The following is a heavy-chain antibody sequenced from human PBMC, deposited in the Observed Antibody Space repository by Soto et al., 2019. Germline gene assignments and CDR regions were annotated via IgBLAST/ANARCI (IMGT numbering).Heavy chain of an antibody. D-gene: IGHD3-10*01. CDR2: ISYDGSNK. J-gene: IGHJ6*02. V-gene: IGHV3-30-3*01. Sequence: LKISCAASGFTFSSYAMHWVRQAPGKGLEWVAVISYDGSNKYYADSVKGRFTISRDNSKNTLYLQMNSLRAEDTAVYYCAKDLNGVVVRGVIIGYYYYYGMDVWGQGTTVTVSS. CDR3: AKDLNGVVVRGVIIGYYYYYGMDV. CDR1: GFTFSSYA.